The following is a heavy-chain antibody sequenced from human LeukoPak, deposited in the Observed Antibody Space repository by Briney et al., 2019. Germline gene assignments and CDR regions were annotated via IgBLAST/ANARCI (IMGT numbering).Heavy chain of an antibody. CDR3: ARIKEYGFDI. CDR1: GFAFSGYY. D-gene: IGHD3-10*01. Sequence: GGSLRLSCAASGFAFSGYYMSWIRQAAGKGLEWVSYISSSGSTIYYADSVKGRFTISRDNAKNSLYLQMNSLRAEDTAVYSCARIKEYGFDIWGQGTMVTVSS. CDR2: ISSSGSTI. J-gene: IGHJ3*02. V-gene: IGHV3-11*04.